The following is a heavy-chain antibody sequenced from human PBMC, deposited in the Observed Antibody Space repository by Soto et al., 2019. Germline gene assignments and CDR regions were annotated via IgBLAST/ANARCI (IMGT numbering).Heavy chain of an antibody. CDR2: VTPRNGDT. D-gene: IGHD2-8*02. V-gene: IGHV1-8*02. J-gene: IGHJ4*02. CDR3: ARGGSYWARRHYFDS. Sequence: QVQLVQSGAEMKKPGASVKVSCKASGYTFTSYDINWVRQAAGQGPEWMGSVTPRNGDTGFAQKYQGRVTVTSNTSMSTVYMELSNLRSDDTAVYYCARGGSYWARRHYFDSWGQGTLVTVSS. CDR1: GYTFTSYD.